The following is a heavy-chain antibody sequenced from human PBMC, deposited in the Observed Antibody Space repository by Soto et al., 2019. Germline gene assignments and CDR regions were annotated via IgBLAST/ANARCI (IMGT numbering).Heavy chain of an antibody. V-gene: IGHV3-30-3*01. CDR1: GFTFSSYA. Sequence: QVQLVESGGGVVQPGRSLRLSCAASGFTFSSYAMHWVRQAPGKGLEWVAVISYDGSNKYYADSVKGRFTISRDNSKNTLYLQMNSLRAEYPAVYYCARDGTGGNRRDYYGMDVWGQGTTVTVSS. J-gene: IGHJ6*02. CDR3: ARDGTGGNRRDYYGMDV. D-gene: IGHD2-15*01. CDR2: ISYDGSNK.